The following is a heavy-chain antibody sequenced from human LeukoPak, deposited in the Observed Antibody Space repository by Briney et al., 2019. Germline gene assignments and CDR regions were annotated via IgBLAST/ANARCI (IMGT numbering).Heavy chain of an antibody. CDR2: IIPIFGTA. D-gene: IGHD3-22*01. CDR3: AMRSSGYFYDY. J-gene: IGHJ4*02. CDR1: GGTFSSYA. Sequence: SVKVSCKASGGTFSSYAISWVRQAPGQGLEWMGGIIPIFGTASYAQKFQGRVTITTDESTSTAYMELSSLRSGDTAVYYCAMRSSGYFYDYWGQGTLVTVSS. V-gene: IGHV1-69*05.